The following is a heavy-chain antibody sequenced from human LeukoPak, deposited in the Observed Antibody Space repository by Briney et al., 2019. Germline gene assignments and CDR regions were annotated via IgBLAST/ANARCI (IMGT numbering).Heavy chain of an antibody. Sequence: GGSLRLSCAASGFTFSNYPMDWVRQAPGKGLEWVSYISSSSTYIYYADSVKGRFTTSRDNAKNSLYLQMNSLRAEDTAVYYCARDMTTARFDNWGQGTLVTVSS. CDR1: GFTFSNYP. CDR2: ISSSSTYI. V-gene: IGHV3-21*01. J-gene: IGHJ4*02. D-gene: IGHD4-17*01. CDR3: ARDMTTARFDN.